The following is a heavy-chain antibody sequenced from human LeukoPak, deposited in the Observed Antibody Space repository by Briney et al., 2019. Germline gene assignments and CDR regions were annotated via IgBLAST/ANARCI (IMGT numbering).Heavy chain of an antibody. CDR1: GGSISSGTYY. Sequence: SETLSLTCTVSGGSISSGTYYWSWIRQPAGKALEWIGRINNSGNTNYNPSLKSRVTISVDTSKNRFSLKLSSVTAADTAVYYCARSVPYYDILTAYWDYWGQGTLVTVSS. CDR3: ARSVPYYDILTAYWDY. D-gene: IGHD3-9*01. V-gene: IGHV4-61*02. J-gene: IGHJ4*02. CDR2: INNSGNT.